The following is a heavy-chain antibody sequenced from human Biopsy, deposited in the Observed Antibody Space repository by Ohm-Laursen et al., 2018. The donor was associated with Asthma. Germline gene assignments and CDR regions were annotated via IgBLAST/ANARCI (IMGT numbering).Heavy chain of an antibody. V-gene: IGHV4-30-2*03. CDR2: IFYSGGT. Sequence: TLSLTCPASGGSISSGGYSWNWIRQPPGKGLEWIGYIFYSGGTYYSPSLKSRITISVDTSKKLFSLKLSSVTAADTAVYYCARLRIRPYYFDYWGRGTLVTVSS. D-gene: IGHD2-15*01. J-gene: IGHJ4*02. CDR3: ARLRIRPYYFDY. CDR1: GGSISSGGYS.